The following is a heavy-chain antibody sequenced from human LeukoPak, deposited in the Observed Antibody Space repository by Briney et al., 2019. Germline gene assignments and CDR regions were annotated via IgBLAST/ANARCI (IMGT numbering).Heavy chain of an antibody. V-gene: IGHV3-23*01. CDR1: GFTFSSYA. Sequence: GGSLRLSCAASGFTFSSYAMSWVRQAPGKGLEWVSTVSNSGGSTYFADSVKGRFTVSRENSKNTVYLQMNSLSAEDTAVYYCAKKGYYDGSGYYMYYFDHWGQGTLVTVSS. CDR3: AKKGYYDGSGYYMYYFDH. D-gene: IGHD3-22*01. CDR2: VSNSGGST. J-gene: IGHJ4*02.